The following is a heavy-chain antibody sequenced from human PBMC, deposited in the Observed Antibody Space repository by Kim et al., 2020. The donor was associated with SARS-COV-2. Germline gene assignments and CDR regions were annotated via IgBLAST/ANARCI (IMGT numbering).Heavy chain of an antibody. D-gene: IGHD6-13*01. Sequence: YDVDSVKGRFTISRDNAKTSLYLQMNSLRAEDTAVYYCARISIAAAGSDYWGQGTLVTVSS. J-gene: IGHJ4*02. V-gene: IGHV3-7*03. CDR3: ARISIAAAGSDY.